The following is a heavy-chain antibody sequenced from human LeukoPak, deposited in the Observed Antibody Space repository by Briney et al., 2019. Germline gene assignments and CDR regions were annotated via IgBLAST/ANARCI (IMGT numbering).Heavy chain of an antibody. V-gene: IGHV5-51*01. J-gene: IGHJ6*02. CDR1: GYSFTSYW. D-gene: IGHD5-12*01. CDR3: ARAGVATIRNYYYGMDV. Sequence: GESLKISCKSSGYSFTSYWIGWVRQMPGKGLAWMGIIYPGDSDTRYSPSFQGQVTISADKSISTAYLQWSSLKASDTAMYYCARAGVATIRNYYYGMDVWGQGTTVTVSS. CDR2: IYPGDSDT.